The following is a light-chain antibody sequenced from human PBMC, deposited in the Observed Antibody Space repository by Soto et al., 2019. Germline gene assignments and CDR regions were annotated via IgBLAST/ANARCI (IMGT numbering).Light chain of an antibody. Sequence: DIQMTQSPSTLSASVGDRVPITCRASQSITTWLAWYQQKPGKAPKLLIYKATNLQSGVPSRFSGSGSGTEFSLTISSLQPDDFATYYCQRYNDYQYIFGQGTKLEIK. J-gene: IGKJ2*01. CDR2: KAT. V-gene: IGKV1-5*03. CDR3: QRYNDYQYI. CDR1: QSITTW.